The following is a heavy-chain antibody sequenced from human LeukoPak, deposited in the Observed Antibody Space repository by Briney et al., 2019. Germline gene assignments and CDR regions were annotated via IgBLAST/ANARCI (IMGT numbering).Heavy chain of an antibody. J-gene: IGHJ4*02. V-gene: IGHV3-30*18. CDR3: AKEAYSGYDPEIHFDY. Sequence: GGSLRLSCAASGFTFSSYGMHWVRQAPGKGLEWVAVISYDGSNKYYADSVKGRFTISRDNSKNTLYLQMNSLRAEDTAVYYRAKEAYSGYDPEIHFDYWGQGTLVTVSS. CDR2: ISYDGSNK. D-gene: IGHD5-12*01. CDR1: GFTFSSYG.